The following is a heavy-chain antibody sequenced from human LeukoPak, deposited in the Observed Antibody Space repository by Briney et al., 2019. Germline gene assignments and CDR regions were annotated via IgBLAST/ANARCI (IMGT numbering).Heavy chain of an antibody. CDR1: GFTFSSYA. Sequence: GGSLRLSCAASGFTFSSYAMSWVRQAPGKGLEWVSAISGSGGSTYCADSVKGRFTISRDNSKNTLYLQMNSLRAEDTAVYYCAKDRVIAAAAPEGFDYWGQGTLVTVSS. CDR3: AKDRVIAAAAPEGFDY. V-gene: IGHV3-23*01. J-gene: IGHJ4*02. CDR2: ISGSGGST. D-gene: IGHD6-13*01.